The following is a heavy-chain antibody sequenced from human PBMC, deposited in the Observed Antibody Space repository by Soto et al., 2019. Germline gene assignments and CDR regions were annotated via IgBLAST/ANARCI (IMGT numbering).Heavy chain of an antibody. CDR3: ARSHYCSSTSCYAGAFDI. D-gene: IGHD2-2*01. CDR2: IYHSGST. Sequence: QVRLQESGPGLVKPSGTLSLTCAVSSGSISSSNWWSWVRQPPGKGLEWIGEIYHSGSTNYNPSLKSRVPISVDKAKNQFSLKLSSVTAADTAVYYCARSHYCSSTSCYAGAFDIWGQGTMVTVSS. J-gene: IGHJ3*02. CDR1: SGSISSSNW. V-gene: IGHV4-4*02.